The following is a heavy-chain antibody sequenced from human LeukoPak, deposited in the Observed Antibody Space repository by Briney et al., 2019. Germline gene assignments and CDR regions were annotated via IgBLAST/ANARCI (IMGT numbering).Heavy chain of an antibody. CDR3: ATGYSYDNYSDY. J-gene: IGHJ4*02. V-gene: IGHV4-59*01. CDR1: GGSISSYY. Sequence: PSETLCLTCTVSGGSISSYYWSWIRQPPGKGLEWIGYIYYSGSTNYNPSLKSRVTISVDTSKNQFSLKLSSVTAADTAVYYCATGYSYDNYSDYWGQGTLVTVSS. D-gene: IGHD5-18*01. CDR2: IYYSGST.